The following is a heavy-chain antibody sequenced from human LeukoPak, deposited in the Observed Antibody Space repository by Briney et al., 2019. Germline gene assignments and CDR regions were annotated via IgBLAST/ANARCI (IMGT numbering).Heavy chain of an antibody. D-gene: IGHD3-22*01. CDR3: AKEVTFSSGADAFDV. CDR2: VSGDGGTT. J-gene: IGHJ3*01. Sequence: PGGSLRLSCAASGFTFDTYAMSWVRQAPGEGLEWVSTVSGDGGTTYYADSVKGRFTISRDNSKSTLYLQMSSLRAEDTAIYFCAKEVTFSSGADAFDVWGQGTTVTVSS. V-gene: IGHV3-23*01. CDR1: GFTFDTYA.